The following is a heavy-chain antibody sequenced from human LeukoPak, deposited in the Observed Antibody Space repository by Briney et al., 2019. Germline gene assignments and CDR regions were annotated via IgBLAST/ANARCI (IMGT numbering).Heavy chain of an antibody. CDR2: IYTSGST. V-gene: IGHV4-61*02. CDR1: GGSISSGSYY. J-gene: IGHJ3*02. D-gene: IGHD3-10*01. Sequence: SQTLSLTCTVSGGSISSGSYYWSWIRQPAGKGLEWMGRIYTSGSTNYNPSLKSRVTISVDTSKNQFSLKLSSVTAADTAVYYCARRSEGSGSYVDAFDIWGQGTMVTVSS. CDR3: ARRSEGSGSYVDAFDI.